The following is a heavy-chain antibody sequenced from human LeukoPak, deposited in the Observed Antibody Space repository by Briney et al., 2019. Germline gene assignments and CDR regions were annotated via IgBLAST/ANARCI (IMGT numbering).Heavy chain of an antibody. D-gene: IGHD6-13*01. V-gene: IGHV3-13*01. CDR3: ARAAYSSTWYSRYFDL. Sequence: GGSLRLSCAASGFTFNSYSMNWVRQAPGKGLEWVSGIGTAGEIYYPGSVKGRFTISRENAKNSLYLQMNSLRAGDTAVYYCARAAYSSTWYSRYFDLWGRGTLVTVSS. J-gene: IGHJ2*01. CDR1: GFTFNSYS. CDR2: IGTAGEI.